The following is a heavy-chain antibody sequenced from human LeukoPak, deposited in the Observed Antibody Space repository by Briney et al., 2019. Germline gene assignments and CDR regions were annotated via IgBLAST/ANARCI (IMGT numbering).Heavy chain of an antibody. CDR1: GDSITNSY. J-gene: IGHJ2*01. CDR3: ARDQPLYYDSSGYSYWYFDL. V-gene: IGHV4-4*08. CDR2: ISNSGST. Sequence: PSETLSLTCTVSGDSITNSYWSWIRQPPGKGLEWIGYISNSGSTYYNPSLKSRVTISVDTSKNQFSLKLSSVTAADTAVYYCARDQPLYYDSSGYSYWYFDLWGRGTLVTVSS. D-gene: IGHD3-22*01.